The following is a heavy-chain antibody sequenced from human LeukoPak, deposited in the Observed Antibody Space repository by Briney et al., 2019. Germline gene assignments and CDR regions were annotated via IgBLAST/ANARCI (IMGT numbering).Heavy chain of an antibody. Sequence: PGGSLRLSCAASGFTFSGYYMSWIRQAPGKGLEGVSYISSSGSTIYYADSVKGRFTISRDNAKNSLYLQMNSLRAEDTAVYYCASNGLIVGASADKEPSDIWGQGTMVTVSS. CDR2: ISSSGSTI. CDR1: GFTFSGYY. D-gene: IGHD1-26*01. J-gene: IGHJ3*02. V-gene: IGHV3-11*04. CDR3: ASNGLIVGASADKEPSDI.